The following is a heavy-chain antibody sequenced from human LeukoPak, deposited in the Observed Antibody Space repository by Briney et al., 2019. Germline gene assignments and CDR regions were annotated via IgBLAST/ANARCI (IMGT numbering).Heavy chain of an antibody. D-gene: IGHD4-11*01. CDR3: ARMYSNYTIYYYYYMDV. CDR2: INHSGST. CDR1: GGSFSGYY. V-gene: IGHV4-34*01. J-gene: IGHJ6*03. Sequence: PSETLSLTCAVYGGSFSGYYWSWIRQPPGRGLEWIGEINHSGSTNYNPSLKSRVTISIDTPKNQFSVKLSSVTAADTAVYYCARMYSNYTIYYYYYMDVWGKGTTVTVSS.